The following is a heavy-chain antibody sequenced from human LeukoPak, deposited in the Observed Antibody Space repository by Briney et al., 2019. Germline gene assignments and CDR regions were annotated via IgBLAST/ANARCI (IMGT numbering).Heavy chain of an antibody. CDR2: ISSTGNYI. CDR3: ATDFVMVVASTDDY. Sequence: GGSLRLPCTASGLTFKNSSMNWVRQAPGKGLEWVSSISSTGNYIYYADSVRGRFTISRDNAKDSLFLQMNSLRAEDTAVYYCATDFVMVVASTDDYWGQGTLVTVSS. D-gene: IGHD2-15*01. J-gene: IGHJ4*02. V-gene: IGHV3-21*01. CDR1: GLTFKNSS.